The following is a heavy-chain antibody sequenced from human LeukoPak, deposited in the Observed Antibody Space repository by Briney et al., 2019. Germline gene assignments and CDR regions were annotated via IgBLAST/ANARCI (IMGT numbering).Heavy chain of an antibody. CDR3: ASLDTAKQPLANH. D-gene: IGHD5-18*01. J-gene: IGHJ5*02. CDR1: GLTVSNHW. Sequence: GGSLRLSCVASGLTVSNHWMSWVRQAPGKGLEWVANIRGERGQEYYVDSVKGRFTISKNSAKNSLYLQMNTLRVEDTAMYYCASLDTAKQPLANHWGQGTLVTVPS. V-gene: IGHV3-7*03. CDR2: IRGERGQE.